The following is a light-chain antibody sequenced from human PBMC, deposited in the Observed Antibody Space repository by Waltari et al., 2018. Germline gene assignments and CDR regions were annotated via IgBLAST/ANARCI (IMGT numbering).Light chain of an antibody. CDR3: NSYAGSSSWV. CDR2: DVS. V-gene: IGLV2-14*01. J-gene: IGLJ3*02. Sequence: QSALTQPASVSGSPGQSLPISRTGTSSDVGFYNFVSWYQQHPGKAPKLMIYDVSERPSGVSNRFSGSKSGNTASLTISGLQAEDEADYYCNSYAGSSSWVFGGGTKLTVL. CDR1: SSDVGFYNF.